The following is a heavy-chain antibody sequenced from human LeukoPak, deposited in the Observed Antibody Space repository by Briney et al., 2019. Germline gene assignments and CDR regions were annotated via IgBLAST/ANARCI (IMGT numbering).Heavy chain of an antibody. CDR2: ISSSSTYI. CDR1: GFTFSGYS. V-gene: IGHV3-21*01. D-gene: IGHD6-6*01. J-gene: IGHJ4*02. CDR3: ARDPWGSSSY. Sequence: GGSLRLSCAASGFTFSGYSMNWVRQAPGKGLEWVSSISSSSTYIYYADSVKGRFTISRDNAKYSLYLQMNSLRAEDTAVYYCARDPWGSSSYWGQGILVTVSS.